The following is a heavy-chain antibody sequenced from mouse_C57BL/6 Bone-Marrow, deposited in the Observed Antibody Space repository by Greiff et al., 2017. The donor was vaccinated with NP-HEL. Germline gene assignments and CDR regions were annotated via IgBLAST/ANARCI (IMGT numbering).Heavy chain of an antibody. D-gene: IGHD2-4*01. CDR1: GYSFTGYY. V-gene: IGHV1-42*01. J-gene: IGHJ2*01. Sequence: VQLKESGPELVKPGASVKISCKASGYSFTGYYMNWVKQSPEKSLEWIGEINPSTGGTTYNQKFKAKATLTVDKSSSTAYMQLKSLTSEDSAVYYCARTDDYDFDYWGQGTTRTVSS. CDR3: ARTDDYDFDY. CDR2: INPSTGGT.